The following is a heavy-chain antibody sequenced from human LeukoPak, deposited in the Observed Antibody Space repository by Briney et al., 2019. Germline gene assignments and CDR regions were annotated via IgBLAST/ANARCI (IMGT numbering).Heavy chain of an antibody. D-gene: IGHD4-17*01. CDR3: ARAIWTSTVTTYYFDY. J-gene: IGHJ4*02. Sequence: ASVKVSCKASGYSFTNYAIQWVRQAPGQRLEWMGWINAGNGKTKYLQNFQGRVTITRDTSASTAYMELSGLRSEDTAVYYCARAIWTSTVTTYYFDYWGQGALVTVSS. CDR1: GYSFTNYA. CDR2: INAGNGKT. V-gene: IGHV1-3*01.